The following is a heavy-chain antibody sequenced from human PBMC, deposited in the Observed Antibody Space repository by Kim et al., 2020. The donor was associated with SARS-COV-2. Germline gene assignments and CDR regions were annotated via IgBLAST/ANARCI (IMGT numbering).Heavy chain of an antibody. CDR1: GFTLSIYS. V-gene: IGHV3-48*03. CDR2: ISGSGTIT. Sequence: GGSPRLSCATSGFTLSIYSMNWVRQSPGKGLEWVSHISGSGTITKHADSVRGRFTISRDHAKNSLFLQMNGLRAEDTAVYYCVRENHWAFDIWGQGTMVT. J-gene: IGHJ3*02. CDR3: VRENHWAFDI.